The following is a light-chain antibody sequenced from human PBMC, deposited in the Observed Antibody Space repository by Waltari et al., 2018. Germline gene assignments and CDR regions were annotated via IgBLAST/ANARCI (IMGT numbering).Light chain of an antibody. Sequence: IQLTQSPSSLSASVGDRVTITCRASQGISSNLAWYQQKPGKAPKLLISAASTLQRGVPLRFSGSGSGTDFTLTISSLQPEDFATYYCQQLNSYPITFGQGTRLEIK. CDR2: AAS. V-gene: IGKV1-9*01. CDR3: QQLNSYPIT. CDR1: QGISSN. J-gene: IGKJ5*01.